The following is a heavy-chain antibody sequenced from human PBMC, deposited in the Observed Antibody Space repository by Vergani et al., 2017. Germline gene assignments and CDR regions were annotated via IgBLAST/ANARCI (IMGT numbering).Heavy chain of an antibody. D-gene: IGHD2-2*01. CDR1: GGTFSSYA. CDR2: IIPIFGTA. CDR3: ASDRNFRRNIVVVPAAIV. V-gene: IGHV1-69*01. Sequence: QVQLVQSGAEVKKPGSSVKVSCKASGGTFSSYAISWVRQAPGQGLEWMGGIIPIFGTANYAQKFQGRVTITADESTSTAYMELSSLRSEDTAVYYCASDRNFRRNIVVVPAAIVWGQGTLVTVSS. J-gene: IGHJ4*02.